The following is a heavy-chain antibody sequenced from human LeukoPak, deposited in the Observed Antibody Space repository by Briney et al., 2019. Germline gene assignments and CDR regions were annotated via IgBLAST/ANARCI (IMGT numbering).Heavy chain of an antibody. J-gene: IGHJ5*02. CDR3: ARKQQQLVRYNWFDP. CDR2: IIPIFGTA. CDR1: GGTFSSYA. D-gene: IGHD6-13*01. Sequence: ASVKVSCKASGGTFSSYAISWVRQAPGQGLEWMGGIIPIFGTANYAQKFQGRVTITADKSTSTAYMELSSLRSEDTAEYYCARKQQQLVRYNWFDPWGQGTLVTVSS. V-gene: IGHV1-69*06.